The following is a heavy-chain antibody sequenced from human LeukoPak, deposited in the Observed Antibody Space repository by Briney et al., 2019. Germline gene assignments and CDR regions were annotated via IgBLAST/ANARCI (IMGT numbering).Heavy chain of an antibody. CDR3: ARGLGEGALFDP. CDR1: SGSISSGGYY. CDR2: IYYSGST. Sequence: SETLSLTCAVSSGSISSGGYYWSWIRQHPGKGLEWIGYIYYSGSTYYNPSLKSRVTISVDTSKNQFSLKLSSVTAADTAVYYCARGLGEGALFDPWGQGTLVTVSS. V-gene: IGHV4-31*11. J-gene: IGHJ5*02. D-gene: IGHD1-26*01.